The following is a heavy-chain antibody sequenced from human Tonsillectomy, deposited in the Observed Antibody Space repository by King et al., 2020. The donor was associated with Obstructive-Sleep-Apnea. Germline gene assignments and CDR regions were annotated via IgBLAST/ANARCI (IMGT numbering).Heavy chain of an antibody. V-gene: IGHV3-30*18. J-gene: IGHJ4*02. CDR1: GSTFSNYG. Sequence: QVQLVQSGGGVVQPGRSLRLSCAASGSTFSNYGMHWVRQAPGKGLGWVAVISYDGTNKYYADSVKGRFTISRDNSKDTLYLQMNSLRPEDTAFYYCAKGQSDYYDNSGYYGVDYWGLGTLATVSS. CDR2: ISYDGTNK. D-gene: IGHD3-22*01. CDR3: AKGQSDYYDNSGYYGVDY.